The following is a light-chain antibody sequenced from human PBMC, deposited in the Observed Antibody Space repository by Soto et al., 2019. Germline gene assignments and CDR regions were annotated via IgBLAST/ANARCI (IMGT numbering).Light chain of an antibody. CDR2: AAS. CDR3: LQDYNYPRT. Sequence: AIDMTQNQSSLSSSVGDRVTITCRASQGIRNDLGWYQQKPGKAPKLLIYAASSLQSGVPSRFSGSGSGTDFTLTISSLQPEDFATYYCLQDYNYPRTFGQGTKVDI. V-gene: IGKV1-6*01. J-gene: IGKJ1*01. CDR1: QGIRND.